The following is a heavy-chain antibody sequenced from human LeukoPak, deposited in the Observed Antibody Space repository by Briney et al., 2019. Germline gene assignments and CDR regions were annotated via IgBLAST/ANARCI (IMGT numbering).Heavy chain of an antibody. Sequence: SVKLSCKASGFTFTSSAVQWVRQPRGQHLEWIGWIVVGSGNTNYAQKFQERVTITRDMSTSTAYMELRSLRSEDTAVYYCAVSDYYGSGSYSSAPFDPWGQGSLVTVSS. D-gene: IGHD3-10*01. CDR2: IVVGSGNT. V-gene: IGHV1-58*01. CDR1: GFTFTSSA. CDR3: AVSDYYGSGSYSSAPFDP. J-gene: IGHJ5*02.